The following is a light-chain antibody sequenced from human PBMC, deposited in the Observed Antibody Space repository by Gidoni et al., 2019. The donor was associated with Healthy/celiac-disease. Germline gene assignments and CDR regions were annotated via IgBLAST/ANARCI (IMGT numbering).Light chain of an antibody. CDR3: QQYGSSPVT. Sequence: EIVLTPSPGTLSLSPGERATLSGRDSQSVSSSYLAWYQQKPGQAPRLLIYGASSRATGIPDRFSGGGSGTDFTLTISRREPEDFAVYYCQQYGSSPVTFGQGTKVEIK. J-gene: IGKJ1*01. CDR1: QSVSSSY. V-gene: IGKV3-20*01. CDR2: GAS.